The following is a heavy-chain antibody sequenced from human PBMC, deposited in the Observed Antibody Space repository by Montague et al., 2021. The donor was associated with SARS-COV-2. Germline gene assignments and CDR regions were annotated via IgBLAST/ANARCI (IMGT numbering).Heavy chain of an antibody. Sequence: PALVKPTQTLTLICTFSGFSLSTSGMCVSWIRQPPGKALEWLARIDWDDDKYYSTSLKTRLTISKDTSKNQVVLTMTNMDPVDTATYYCARRTYDILTGYDYGMDVWGQGTTVTVSS. D-gene: IGHD3-9*01. CDR2: IDWDDDK. V-gene: IGHV2-70*11. CDR1: GFSLSTSGMC. CDR3: ARRTYDILTGYDYGMDV. J-gene: IGHJ6*02.